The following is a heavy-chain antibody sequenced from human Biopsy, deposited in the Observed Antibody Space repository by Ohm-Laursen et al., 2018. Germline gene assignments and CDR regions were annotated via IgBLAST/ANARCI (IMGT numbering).Heavy chain of an antibody. D-gene: IGHD2-15*01. CDR1: GFIFDDYA. CDR3: AKIHCSGGSCYPNAFDM. J-gene: IGHJ3*02. Sequence: SLRLSCAAPGFIFDDYAMHWVRQAPGKGLEWVSGISWNSVGIGYADSVKGRFTISRDNAKNFLYLEMNNLRPEDTALYYCAKIHCSGGSCYPNAFDMWGHGTRVTVS. CDR2: ISWNSVGI. V-gene: IGHV3-9*01.